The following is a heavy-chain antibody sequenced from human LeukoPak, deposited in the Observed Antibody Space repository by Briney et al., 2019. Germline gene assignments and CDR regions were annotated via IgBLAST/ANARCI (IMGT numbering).Heavy chain of an antibody. Sequence: GGSLRLSCAASGFTFDDYAMHWVRQAPGKGLEWVSGISWNSGSIGYADSVKGRFTISRDNAKNSLYLQMNSLRAEDTAVYYCTTVVTPGYWGQGTLVTVSS. CDR2: ISWNSGSI. J-gene: IGHJ4*02. CDR1: GFTFDDYA. V-gene: IGHV3-9*01. CDR3: TTVVTPGY. D-gene: IGHD4-23*01.